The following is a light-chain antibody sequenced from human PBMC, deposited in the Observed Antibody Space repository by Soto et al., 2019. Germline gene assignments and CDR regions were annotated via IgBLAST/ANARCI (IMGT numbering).Light chain of an antibody. CDR2: LNSDGSH. Sequence: QSVLTQSPSASASLGASVKLTCTLSSGHSSYAIAWHQQQPEKGPRYLMKLNSDGSHSKGDGIPDRFSGSSSGAERYLTISSLQSEDEADYHCRTWGTGLWVFGGGTKLTVL. CDR3: RTWGTGLWV. J-gene: IGLJ3*02. V-gene: IGLV4-69*01. CDR1: SGHSSYA.